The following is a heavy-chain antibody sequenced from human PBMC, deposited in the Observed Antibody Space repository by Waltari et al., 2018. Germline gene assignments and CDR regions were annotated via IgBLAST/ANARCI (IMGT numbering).Heavy chain of an antibody. V-gene: IGHV4-38-2*01. CDR2: IYHSGTT. J-gene: IGHJ4*02. Sequence: QVQLQESGPGLVKPSETLSPTCAVSGASLNRDYYWGWIRQPPGKGLEWIGSIYHSGTTYYSPSLKSRVTISVDTSKNQFSLRLSSVTAADTAVYSCARHITRLSHVDYWGQGTLVTVSS. D-gene: IGHD3-3*01. CDR3: ARHITRLSHVDY. CDR1: GASLNRDYY.